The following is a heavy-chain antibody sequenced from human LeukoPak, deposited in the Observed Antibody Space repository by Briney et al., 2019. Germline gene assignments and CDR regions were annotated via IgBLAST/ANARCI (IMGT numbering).Heavy chain of an antibody. Sequence: PSETLSLTCTVSGGSISSYYWSWIRQPPGKGLEWIGYIYYSGSTNYNPSLKSRVTISVDTSKNQFSLKLSSVTAADTAGYYCAGGWELDAFDIWGQGTMVTVSS. CDR3: AGGWELDAFDI. J-gene: IGHJ3*02. CDR2: IYYSGST. CDR1: GGSISSYY. V-gene: IGHV4-59*01. D-gene: IGHD1-26*01.